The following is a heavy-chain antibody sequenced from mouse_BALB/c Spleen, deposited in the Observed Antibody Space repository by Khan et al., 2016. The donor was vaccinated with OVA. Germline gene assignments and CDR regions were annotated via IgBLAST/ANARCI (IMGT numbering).Heavy chain of an antibody. CDR1: GYTFTNYG. CDR2: INNYTGEP. J-gene: IGHJ1*01. CDR3: ASGASYRYFDV. Sequence: QIQLVQSGPELKKPGETVKISCKASGYTFTNYGMNWVKQAPGKGLKWMGWINNYTGEPTFTDDFKGRFAFYLETSASTAYLQINNLKNEDMATYFCASGASYRYFDVWGAETTVTVTS. V-gene: IGHV9-1*02.